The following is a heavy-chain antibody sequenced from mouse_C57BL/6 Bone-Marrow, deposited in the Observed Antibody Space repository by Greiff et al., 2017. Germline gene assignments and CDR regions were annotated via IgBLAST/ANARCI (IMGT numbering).Heavy chain of an antibody. CDR1: GFTFSDYY. CDR3: ARTRRSLHYFDY. Sequence: EVKLVESEGGLVQPGSSMKLSCTASGFTFSDYYMAWVRQVPEKGLEWVANINYDGSSTYYLDSLKSRFIISRDNAKNILYLQMSSLKSEDTATYYCARTRRSLHYFDYWGQGTTLTVSS. CDR2: INYDGSST. D-gene: IGHD3-1*01. V-gene: IGHV5-16*01. J-gene: IGHJ2*01.